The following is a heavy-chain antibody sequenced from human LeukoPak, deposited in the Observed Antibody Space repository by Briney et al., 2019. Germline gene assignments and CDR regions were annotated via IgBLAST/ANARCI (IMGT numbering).Heavy chain of an antibody. CDR1: GFTFTGHN. CDR3: ARAMSTFGGVRNYFDS. CDR2: VSISSGTI. J-gene: IGHJ4*02. D-gene: IGHD3-16*01. Sequence: GGSLRLSCAASGFTFTGHNMNWVRQAPGKGLEWVSFVSISSGTIYYADSVKGRFSISRDNAKSSLDLQMNSLRAEDTAVYYCARAMSTFGGVRNYFDSWGQGTLVTVSS. V-gene: IGHV3-48*04.